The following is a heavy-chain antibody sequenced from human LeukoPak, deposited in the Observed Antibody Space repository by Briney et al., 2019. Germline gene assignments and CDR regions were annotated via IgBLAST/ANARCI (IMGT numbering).Heavy chain of an antibody. CDR3: AGDIGSSWYPNWFDP. CDR2: IYYSGST. V-gene: IGHV4-59*01. CDR1: GGSISSYY. Sequence: PSETLSLTCTVSGGSISSYYWSWIRQPPGKGLEWIGYIYYSGSTNYNPSLKSRVTISVDTSKNQFSLKLSSVTAADTAVYYCAGDIGSSWYPNWFDPWGQGTLVTVSS. J-gene: IGHJ5*02. D-gene: IGHD6-13*01.